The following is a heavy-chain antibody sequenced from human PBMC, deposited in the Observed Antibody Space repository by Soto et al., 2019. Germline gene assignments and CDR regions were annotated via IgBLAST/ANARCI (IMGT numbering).Heavy chain of an antibody. CDR3: ARGYYYGSGSYLIFDY. Sequence: QVQLQQWGAGLLKPSETLSLTCAVYGGSFSGYYWSWIRQPPGKGLEWIGEINHSGSTNYNPSLKSRVTISVDTSKTQFSLKLSSVTAADTAVYYCARGYYYGSGSYLIFDYWGQGTLVTVSS. D-gene: IGHD3-10*01. J-gene: IGHJ4*02. CDR2: INHSGST. CDR1: GGSFSGYY. V-gene: IGHV4-34*01.